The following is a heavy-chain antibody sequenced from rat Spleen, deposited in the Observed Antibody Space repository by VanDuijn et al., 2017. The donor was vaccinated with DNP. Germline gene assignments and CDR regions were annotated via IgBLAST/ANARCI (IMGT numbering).Heavy chain of an antibody. CDR3: ARGGRSYFDY. CDR2: INTDGSRT. D-gene: IGHD1-11*01. J-gene: IGHJ2*01. V-gene: IGHV5-58*01. Sequence: EVQLVETGGGLVQPGKSLKLSCVASGLTFSRYWMFWIRQAPGKGLEWIASINTDGSRTYHLDSVKGRFTISRDNAKNTLYLQMNSLRSEDTASYYCARGGRSYFDYWGQGVMVTVSS. CDR1: GLTFSRYW.